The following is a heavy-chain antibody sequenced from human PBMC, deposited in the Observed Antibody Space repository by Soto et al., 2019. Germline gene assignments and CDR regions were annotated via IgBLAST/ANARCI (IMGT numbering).Heavy chain of an antibody. CDR3: ARIGLLYYYSYYGMDV. V-gene: IGHV4-39*01. CDR2: IYYSGST. J-gene: IGHJ6*02. CDR1: GGSISSSSYY. Sequence: PSETLSLTCTVSGGSISSSSYYWGWIRQPPGKGLEWIGSIYYSGSTYYNPSLKSRVTISVDTSKNQFSLKLSSVTAADTAVYYCARIGLLYYYSYYGMDVWGQGTTVTVSS.